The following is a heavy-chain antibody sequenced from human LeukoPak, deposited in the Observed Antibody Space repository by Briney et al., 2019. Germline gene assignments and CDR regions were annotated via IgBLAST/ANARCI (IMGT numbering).Heavy chain of an antibody. Sequence: GDSLKISCKGAGQTVTTYWIGWVRQMPGKGLEWMGIIYPGDSDTRYSPSFQGQVTISADKSISTAYLQWSSLKASDTAMYYCARHGMGSSSWYNDYWGQGTLVTVSS. V-gene: IGHV5-51*01. J-gene: IGHJ4*02. CDR2: IYPGDSDT. CDR1: GQTVTTYW. CDR3: ARHGMGSSSWYNDY. D-gene: IGHD6-13*01.